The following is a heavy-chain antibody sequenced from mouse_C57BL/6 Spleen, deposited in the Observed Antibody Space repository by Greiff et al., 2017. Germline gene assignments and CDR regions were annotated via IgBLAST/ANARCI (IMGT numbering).Heavy chain of an antibody. CDR1: GFTFSSYA. CDR3: ARSSNYDAMDY. V-gene: IGHV5-4*03. J-gene: IGHJ4*01. Sequence: EVMLVESGGGLVKPGGSLKLSCAASGFTFSSYAMSWVRQTPEKRLEWVATISDGGSYTYYPDNVKGRFTISRDNAKHNMYLQMSHLKSEDTAMYDCARSSNYDAMDYWGQGTSVTVSS. CDR2: ISDGGSYT. D-gene: IGHD2-5*01.